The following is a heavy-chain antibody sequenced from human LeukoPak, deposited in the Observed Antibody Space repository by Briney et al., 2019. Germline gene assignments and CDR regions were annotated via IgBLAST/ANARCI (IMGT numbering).Heavy chain of an antibody. CDR1: GGSISSSSYY. Sequence: PSETLSLTCTVSGGSISSSSYYWGWIRQPPGKGLEWIGSIYYSGSTYYNPSLKSRVTISVDTSKNQFSLKLSSVTATDTAVYYCARAYCSSTSCSRLGYFNYWGQGTLVTVPS. V-gene: IGHV4-39*01. CDR2: IYYSGST. J-gene: IGHJ4*02. D-gene: IGHD2-2*01. CDR3: ARAYCSSTSCSRLGYFNY.